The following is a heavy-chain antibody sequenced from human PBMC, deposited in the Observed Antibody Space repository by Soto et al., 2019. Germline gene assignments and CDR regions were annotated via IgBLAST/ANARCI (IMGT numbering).Heavy chain of an antibody. Sequence: ASVKVSCKASGYTFTSYDINWVRQATGQGLEWMGWMNPNSGNTGYAQKFQGRVTMTRNTSISTAYMELSSLRSEDTAVYYCARGRPYYDILTGTYYFDYWGQGTLVTVS. J-gene: IGHJ4*02. D-gene: IGHD3-9*01. CDR2: MNPNSGNT. CDR3: ARGRPYYDILTGTYYFDY. CDR1: GYTFTSYD. V-gene: IGHV1-8*01.